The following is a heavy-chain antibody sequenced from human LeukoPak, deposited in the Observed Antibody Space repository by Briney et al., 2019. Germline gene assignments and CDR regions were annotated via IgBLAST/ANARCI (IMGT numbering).Heavy chain of an antibody. J-gene: IGHJ4*02. CDR1: GFTFSGFA. CDR3: ARLMVRGAFGY. CDR2: INHSGST. D-gene: IGHD3-10*01. V-gene: IGHV4-34*01. Sequence: GSLRLSCAASGFTFSGFAMSWIRQPPGKGLEWIGEINHSGSTNYNPSLKSRVTISVDTSKNQFSLKLSSVTAADTAVYYCARLMVRGAFGYWGQGTLVTVSS.